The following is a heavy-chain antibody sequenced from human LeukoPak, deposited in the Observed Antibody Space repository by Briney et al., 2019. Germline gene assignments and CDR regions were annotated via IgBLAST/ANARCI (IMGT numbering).Heavy chain of an antibody. V-gene: IGHV3-53*01. CDR1: GLTVSSNY. J-gene: IGHJ4*02. CDR3: ARDLYNSGSSYFDY. Sequence: GGSLRLSCAVSGLTVSSNYMSWVRQAPGKGLEWVSAIYSGGSTFYADSVKGRFTISRDNSKNTLYLQMNSLRAEDTAVYYCARDLYNSGSSYFDYWGQGTLVTVSS. CDR2: IYSGGST. D-gene: IGHD3-10*01.